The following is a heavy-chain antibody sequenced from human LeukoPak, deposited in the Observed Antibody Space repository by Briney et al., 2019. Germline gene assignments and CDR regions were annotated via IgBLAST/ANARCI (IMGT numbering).Heavy chain of an antibody. J-gene: IGHJ4*02. D-gene: IGHD3-16*02. CDR3: ARGPVSSLAFDY. CDR2: IYSGGGT. Sequence: GGSLILSCAASAFTVSSNHMSWVRQAPGKGLEWVSLIYSGGGTYYADSVKGRFTISRDNSKNTLYLQMNSLRAEDTAVYYCARGPVSSLAFDYWGQGTLVTVSS. V-gene: IGHV3-66*01. CDR1: AFTVSSNH.